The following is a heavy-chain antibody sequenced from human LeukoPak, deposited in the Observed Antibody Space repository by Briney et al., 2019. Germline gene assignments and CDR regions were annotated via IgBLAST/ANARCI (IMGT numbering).Heavy chain of an antibody. CDR1: GFTFISYG. D-gene: IGHD5-12*01. Sequence: GRSLTLSCAASGFTFISYGMHWVRQAPGKGLEWVTFIRYDGSNKYYADSVKGRFIISRDNYKNSLYLQMNSLRAEDTAVYYCAKDTVKVTTIRRVPHYMDVWGKGTTVTISS. V-gene: IGHV3-30*02. CDR3: AKDTVKVTTIRRVPHYMDV. CDR2: IRYDGSNK. J-gene: IGHJ6*03.